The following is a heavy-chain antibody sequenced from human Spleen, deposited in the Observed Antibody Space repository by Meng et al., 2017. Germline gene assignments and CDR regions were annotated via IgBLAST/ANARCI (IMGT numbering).Heavy chain of an antibody. CDR3: ARGFDY. CDR1: GFFVSDNY. CDR2: IYSSGDT. V-gene: IGHV3-53*02. Sequence: VQLVETGGGLIQPGGSLRLSCAASGFFVSDNYMSWVRQAPGKGLEWVSGIYSSGDTYYADSVKGRFTLSRDNSKNTLYLQMSSLRAEDTALYYCARGFDYWGQGTLVTVSS. J-gene: IGHJ4*02.